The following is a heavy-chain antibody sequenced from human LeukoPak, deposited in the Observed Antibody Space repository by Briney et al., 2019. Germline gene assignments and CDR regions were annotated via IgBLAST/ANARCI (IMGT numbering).Heavy chain of an antibody. Sequence: PGRSLRLSCAASGFPFNDHGMIWVRQAPGKGLEWVSGINWNGGSTGYADSVKGRFTISRDNAKNSLYLQMNNLRAEDTALYHCARADSNGWISDYWGQGTLVTVSS. V-gene: IGHV3-20*01. D-gene: IGHD6-19*01. CDR1: GFPFNDHG. CDR2: INWNGGST. J-gene: IGHJ4*02. CDR3: ARADSNGWISDY.